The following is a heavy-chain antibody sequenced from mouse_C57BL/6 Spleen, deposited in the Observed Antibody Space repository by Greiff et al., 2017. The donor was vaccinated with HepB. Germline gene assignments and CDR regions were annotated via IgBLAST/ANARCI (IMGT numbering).Heavy chain of an antibody. CDR1: GFTFSSYA. D-gene: IGHD1-1*01. Sequence: DVKLVESGGGLVKPGGSLKLSCAASGFTFSSYAMSWVRQTPEKRLEWVATISDGGSYTYYPDNVKGRFTISRDNAKNNLYLQMSHLKSEDTAMYYCARDLYYYGSRGDWYFDVWGTGTTVTVSS. CDR2: ISDGGSYT. V-gene: IGHV5-4*01. J-gene: IGHJ1*03. CDR3: ARDLYYYGSRGDWYFDV.